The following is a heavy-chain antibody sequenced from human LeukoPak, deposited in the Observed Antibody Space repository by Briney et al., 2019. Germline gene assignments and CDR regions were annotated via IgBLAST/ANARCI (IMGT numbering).Heavy chain of an antibody. CDR1: GFTFSSYG. D-gene: IGHD6-19*01. Sequence: GGSLRLSCAASGFTFSSYGMHWVRQAPGKGLEWVAVIWYDGSNKYYADSVKGRFTISRDNSKNTLYLQMNSLRAEDTAVYYCARPGDEYSSGWYAAYDIWGQGTMVTVSS. J-gene: IGHJ3*02. V-gene: IGHV3-33*01. CDR3: ARPGDEYSSGWYAAYDI. CDR2: IWYDGSNK.